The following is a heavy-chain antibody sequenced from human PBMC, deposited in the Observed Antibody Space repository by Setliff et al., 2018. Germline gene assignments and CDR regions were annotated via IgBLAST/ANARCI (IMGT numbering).Heavy chain of an antibody. J-gene: IGHJ2*01. Sequence: SETLSLTCKVSGDSMNSGVYYWAWIRQPPGKGLEWIASIYYSGTTYYNPSFKSRVTMSVDASKSQISLKLDSVTAADTALYYCARTSTARYFDLWGRGTLVTVSS. D-gene: IGHD2-2*01. CDR3: ARTSTARYFDL. CDR1: GDSMNSGVYY. CDR2: IYYSGTT. V-gene: IGHV4-39*01.